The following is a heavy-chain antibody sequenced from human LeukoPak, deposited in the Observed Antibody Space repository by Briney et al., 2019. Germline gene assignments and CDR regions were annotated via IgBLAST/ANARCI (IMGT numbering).Heavy chain of an antibody. D-gene: IGHD2-15*01. CDR1: GGSISSSRYY. CDR2: IYYSGST. Sequence: SETLSLTCTVSGGSISSSRYYWGWIRQPPGKGLEWIGSIYYSGSTYYNPSLTSRVTISVDTSKNQFSLKLSSVTAADTAVYYCASRYCSGGSCPFDYWGQGTLVTVSS. V-gene: IGHV4-39*01. CDR3: ASRYCSGGSCPFDY. J-gene: IGHJ4*02.